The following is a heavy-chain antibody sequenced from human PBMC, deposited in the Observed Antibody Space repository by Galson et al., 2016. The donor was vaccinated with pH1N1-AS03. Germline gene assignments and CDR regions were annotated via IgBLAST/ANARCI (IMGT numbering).Heavy chain of an antibody. J-gene: IGHJ4*02. CDR2: IGSSGRTI. V-gene: IGHV3-48*01. D-gene: IGHD2-21*01. Sequence: SLRLSCAASVSLSGYSVNWVRQAPGKGLEWVSYIGSSGRTISYADSVKGRFTVSRDSGKNSVELQMNSLGAEDTAVYYCARDSPTTLIGGEVWGQGTLVTVSP. CDR3: ARDSPTTLIGGEV. CDR1: VSLSGYS.